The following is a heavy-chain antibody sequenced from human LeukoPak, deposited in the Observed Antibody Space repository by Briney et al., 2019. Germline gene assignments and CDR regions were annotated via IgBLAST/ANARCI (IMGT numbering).Heavy chain of an antibody. Sequence: GGSLRLSCAASGFTLSNFAMTWVRQAPGKGLEWVSSISDIGPNTYYAASVKGRFTISRDTSKNTLYLQMNSLRAEDTAVYYCTKRLSLRFDAFDIWGPGTMITVSS. CDR2: ISDIGPNT. J-gene: IGHJ3*02. D-gene: IGHD3-3*01. CDR1: GFTLSNFA. V-gene: IGHV3-23*01. CDR3: TKRLSLRFDAFDI.